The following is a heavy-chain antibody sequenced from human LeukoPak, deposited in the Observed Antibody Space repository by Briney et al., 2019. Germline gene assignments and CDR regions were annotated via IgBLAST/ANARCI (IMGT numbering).Heavy chain of an antibody. J-gene: IGHJ4*02. CDR1: GGTFSSYA. V-gene: IGHV1-69*04. CDR2: IIPILGIA. D-gene: IGHD4-17*01. CDR3: ARWDYGDYFFDY. Sequence: SVKVSCKASGGTFSSYATSWVRQAPGQGLEWMGRIIPILGIANYAQKFQGRVTITADKSTSTAYMELSSLRSEDTAVYYCARWDYGDYFFDYWGQGTLVTVSS.